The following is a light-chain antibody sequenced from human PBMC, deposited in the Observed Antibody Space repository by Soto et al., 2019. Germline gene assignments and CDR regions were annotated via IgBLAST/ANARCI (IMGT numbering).Light chain of an antibody. CDR2: GAS. J-gene: IGKJ1*01. V-gene: IGKV1-39*01. CDR1: QSIGIY. Sequence: DIQLTQSPSSLSASVGARAPITCRASQSIGIYLNWYHQKAGKAPKLLVFGASTLQSGVPPRFSGSGSGTEFTLSIGSLQPEDFATYYCQHSYATPRTFGQGTKVDIK. CDR3: QHSYATPRT.